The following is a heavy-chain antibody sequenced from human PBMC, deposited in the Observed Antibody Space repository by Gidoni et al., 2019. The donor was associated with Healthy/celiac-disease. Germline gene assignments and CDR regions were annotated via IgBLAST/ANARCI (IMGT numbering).Heavy chain of an antibody. Sequence: VQLPESGPRLVKPSGTLSLTCPVSGGPIHSSNWWSWVRQPPGKGLEWIGEIYHSGSTNYNPSLKSRVTISVDKSKNQFSLKLSSVTAADTAVYYCAREGGQIYVAGYYLDYWGQGTLVTVSS. CDR2: IYHSGST. CDR3: AREGGQIYVAGYYLDY. J-gene: IGHJ4*02. CDR1: GGPIHSSNW. D-gene: IGHD3-10*02. V-gene: IGHV4-4*02.